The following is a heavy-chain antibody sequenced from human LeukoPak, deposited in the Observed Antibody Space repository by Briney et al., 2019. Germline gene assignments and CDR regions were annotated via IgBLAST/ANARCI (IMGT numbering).Heavy chain of an antibody. CDR1: GFTFSDYY. D-gene: IGHD5-12*01. V-gene: IGHV3-11*03. J-gene: IGHJ5*02. CDR2: ISGPSSDT. Sequence: PGGSLRVSCAASGFTFSDYYMSWIRQVPGKGLEWVSYISGPSSDTNYADSVRGRFTISRDNAKNSLYLQMNSLRAEDTAVYYCAISVRGYADYGGSWGLGTLVTVSS. CDR3: AISVRGYADYGGS.